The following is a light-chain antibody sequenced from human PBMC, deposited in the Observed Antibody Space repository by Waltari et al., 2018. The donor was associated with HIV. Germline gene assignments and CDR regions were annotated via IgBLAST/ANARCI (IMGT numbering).Light chain of an antibody. V-gene: IGKV1-33*01. Sequence: DIQMTQSPSSLSASIGDRVTITCQASHDISSYLNWYQQKPGKAPKLLIYDASDLETGFPSRFSGSGSGTDFTFTISSLQPVDIATYYCQQYDNVPVTFGPGTKVEIK. CDR2: DAS. J-gene: IGKJ3*01. CDR3: QQYDNVPVT. CDR1: HDISSY.